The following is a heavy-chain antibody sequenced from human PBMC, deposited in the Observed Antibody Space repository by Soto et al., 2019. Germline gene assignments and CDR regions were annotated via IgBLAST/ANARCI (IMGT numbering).Heavy chain of an antibody. D-gene: IGHD6-13*01. Sequence: LRLSFAASGFTFSSYAMSWVRQAPGKGLEWVSAISGSGGSTYYADSVKGRFTISRDNSKNTLYLQMNSLRAEDTAVYYCAKVRLPGIAADALRVGYYFDYWGQGTLVTVSS. CDR3: AKVRLPGIAADALRVGYYFDY. J-gene: IGHJ4*02. CDR1: GFTFSSYA. V-gene: IGHV3-23*01. CDR2: ISGSGGST.